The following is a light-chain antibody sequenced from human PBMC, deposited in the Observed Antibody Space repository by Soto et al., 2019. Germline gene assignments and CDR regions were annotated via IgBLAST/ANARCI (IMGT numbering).Light chain of an antibody. V-gene: IGLV2-14*01. J-gene: IGLJ2*01. CDR2: DVT. CDR1: SGDVGGYNY. CDR3: SSYISRTFVV. Sequence: QSVLTQPASVSGSPGQSITISCTGTSGDVGGYNYVSWYQRHPGKAPKLTIYDVTNRPSGVSDRFSGFKSGNTASLTISGLRAEDEGDYYCSSYISRTFVVFGGGTKLTVL.